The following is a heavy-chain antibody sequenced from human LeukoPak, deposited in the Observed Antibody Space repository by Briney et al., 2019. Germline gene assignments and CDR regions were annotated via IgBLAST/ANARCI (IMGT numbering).Heavy chain of an antibody. Sequence: GGSLRLSCAASGFTFRSYWMSWVRQAPGKGLEWVATIKQDGSEKYYVDSVKGRFTISRDNAKNTLYLQMNSLRAEDTAVYYCARDPNYYGSGSYFAYFDQWGQGTLVTVSS. J-gene: IGHJ4*02. CDR2: IKQDGSEK. CDR3: ARDPNYYGSGSYFAYFDQ. CDR1: GFTFRSYW. V-gene: IGHV3-7*01. D-gene: IGHD3-10*01.